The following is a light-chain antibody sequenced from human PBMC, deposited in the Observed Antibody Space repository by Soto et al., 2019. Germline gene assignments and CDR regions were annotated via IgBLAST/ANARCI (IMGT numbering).Light chain of an antibody. V-gene: IGKV3-15*01. Sequence: EIVMTQSPATLSVSPGDRATLSCRASQSVSNNLAWYQQKPGQAPKLLIHGASTRATGIPARFGGSGSGTEFTLTISGLQSEDFAVYYCQQYDDWPRTFGQGTKVEIK. J-gene: IGKJ1*01. CDR2: GAS. CDR3: QQYDDWPRT. CDR1: QSVSNN.